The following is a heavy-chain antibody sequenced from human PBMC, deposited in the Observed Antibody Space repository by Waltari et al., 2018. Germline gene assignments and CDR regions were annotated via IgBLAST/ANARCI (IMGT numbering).Heavy chain of an antibody. D-gene: IGHD3-3*01. CDR1: GYTFTEHY. V-gene: IGHV1-2*06. CDR3: ARGGPTIFGVLNTKRFDY. Sequence: QVQLVQSGAAVKKPGASVTVSCKASGYTFTEHYMHWVRQAPGQGLEWMGRVNPSSGVTNYAQKFQGRVTMTRDTSINTVDMELSRLRSDDTAEYYCARGGPTIFGVLNTKRFDYWGQGTLVTVSS. J-gene: IGHJ4*02. CDR2: VNPSSGVT.